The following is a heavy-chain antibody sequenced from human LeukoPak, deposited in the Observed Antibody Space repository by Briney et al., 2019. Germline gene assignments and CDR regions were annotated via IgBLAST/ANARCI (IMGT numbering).Heavy chain of an antibody. Sequence: GGSLRLSCAASGLTVSSNYMSWVGQAPGKGLEWVSVIYSGGSTYYADSVKGRFTISRDNSKNTQYLQMNSLRPEDTAVYYCARDLLLTTIFGVVSNWGQGTLVTVSS. CDR1: GLTVSSNY. CDR3: ARDLLLTTIFGVVSN. J-gene: IGHJ4*02. CDR2: IYSGGST. D-gene: IGHD3-3*01. V-gene: IGHV3-66*02.